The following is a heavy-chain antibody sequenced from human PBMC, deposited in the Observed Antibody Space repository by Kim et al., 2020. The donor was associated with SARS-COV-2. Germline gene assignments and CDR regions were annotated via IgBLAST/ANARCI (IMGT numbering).Heavy chain of an antibody. J-gene: IGHJ4*02. CDR3: AKDLTAYDILTGYYN. Sequence: DTVKGRFTISRDNSKNTLYLQMNSLRAEDTAVYYCAKDLTAYDILTGYYNWGQGTLVTVSS. V-gene: IGHV3-23*01. D-gene: IGHD3-9*01.